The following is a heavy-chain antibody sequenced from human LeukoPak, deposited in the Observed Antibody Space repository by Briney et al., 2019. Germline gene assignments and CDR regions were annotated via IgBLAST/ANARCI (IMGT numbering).Heavy chain of an antibody. Sequence: PSETLSLTCTVSGGSISSGGYYWSWIRQHPGKGLEWIGYIYYSGSTNYNPSLKSRVTISVDTSKNQFSLKLSSVTAADTAVYYCARCTVDYGDPAFDYWGQGTLVTVSS. D-gene: IGHD4-17*01. V-gene: IGHV4-61*08. J-gene: IGHJ4*02. CDR3: ARCTVDYGDPAFDY. CDR2: IYYSGST. CDR1: GGSISSGGYY.